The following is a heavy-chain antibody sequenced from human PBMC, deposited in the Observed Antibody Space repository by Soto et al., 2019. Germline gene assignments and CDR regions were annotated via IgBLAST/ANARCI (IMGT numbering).Heavy chain of an antibody. CDR1: GGTLSSYA. V-gene: IGHV1-69*06. CDR2: FIPIFGTP. CDR3: ARAARAYDSSGYYIFDY. D-gene: IGHD3-22*01. Sequence: ASVKVSCKASGGTLSSYAISWVRQAPGQGLEWMGGFIPIFGTPNYAQKFQGRVTITADKSTSTAYMELSSLRSEDTAVYYCARAARAYDSSGYYIFDYWGQGTLVTVSS. J-gene: IGHJ4*02.